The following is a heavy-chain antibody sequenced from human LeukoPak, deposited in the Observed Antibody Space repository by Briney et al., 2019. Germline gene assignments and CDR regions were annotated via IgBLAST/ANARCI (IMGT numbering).Heavy chain of an antibody. V-gene: IGHV1-8*01. CDR2: MNPNSGNS. CDR3: ARGRRDYGGKPLSY. D-gene: IGHD4-23*01. J-gene: IGHJ4*02. CDR1: GYTFTSYD. Sequence: ASVKVSCKASGYTFTSYDINWVRQATGQGLEWMGWMNPNSGNSGYAQKLQGRVTMTRNTSISTAYMELSSLRSEDTAVYYCARGRRDYGGKPLSYWGQGTLVTVSS.